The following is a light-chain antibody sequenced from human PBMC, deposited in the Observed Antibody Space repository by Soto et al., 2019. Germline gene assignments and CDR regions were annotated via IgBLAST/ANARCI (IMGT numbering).Light chain of an antibody. CDR3: PQSYSTSIT. CDR1: QSISSY. Sequence: DIQMTQSPSSLSASVGDIVTITCRARQSISSYLNWYQQKPGKAPKLLIYAASSLPSGVPSSFSGSGSGTDFTLTIRCLQSEDFATYYCPQSYSTSITFGQGPRLEIK. V-gene: IGKV1-39*01. CDR2: AAS. J-gene: IGKJ5*01.